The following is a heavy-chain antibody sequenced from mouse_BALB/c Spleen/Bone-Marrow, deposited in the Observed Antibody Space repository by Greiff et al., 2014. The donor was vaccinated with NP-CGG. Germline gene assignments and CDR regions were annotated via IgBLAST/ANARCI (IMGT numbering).Heavy chain of an antibody. V-gene: IGHV14-3*02. CDR2: IDPASGNT. CDR3: ASYYYDSNSFAY. Sequence: EVKLQESGAELVKPGASVKLSCTASGFNIKDTYMHWVKQRPEQGLEWIGRIDPASGNTKYDPKFQGKATITADTSSNTAYLQLSSLTSEDTAVYYCASYYYDSNSFAYWGQGTLVTISA. J-gene: IGHJ3*01. D-gene: IGHD1-1*01. CDR1: GFNIKDTY.